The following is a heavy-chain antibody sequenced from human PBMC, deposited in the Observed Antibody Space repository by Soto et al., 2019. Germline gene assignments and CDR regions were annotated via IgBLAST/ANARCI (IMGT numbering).Heavy chain of an antibody. CDR3: ARDFFSSTSCGVDY. V-gene: IGHV3-48*02. CDR1: GFTFSSYS. D-gene: IGHD2-2*01. CDR2: ISSSSTI. Sequence: EVQLVESGGGLVQPGGSLRLSCAASGFTFSSYSMNWVRQAPGKGLEWVSYISSSSTIYYADSVKGRFTISRDNAKNSLYLQMNSLRDEDTAVDYCARDFFSSTSCGVDYWGQGTLVTVSS. J-gene: IGHJ4*02.